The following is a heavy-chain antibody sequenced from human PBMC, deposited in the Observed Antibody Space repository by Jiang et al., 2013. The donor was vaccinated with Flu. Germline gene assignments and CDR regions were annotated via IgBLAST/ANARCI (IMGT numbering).Heavy chain of an antibody. CDR2: MYPKSGNT. CDR1: GYNFNIYD. D-gene: IGHD3-16*02. J-gene: IGHJ4*02. V-gene: IGHV1-8*01. Sequence: GAEVKKPGASVKVSCKASGYNFNIYDINWVRQVPGQGLEWMGWMYPKSGNTGFAQKFQGRVTMTRDTSISTAYMELSSLGSEDTATYYCTRAIDMLPDYWGQGTLITVSS. CDR3: TRAIDMLPDY.